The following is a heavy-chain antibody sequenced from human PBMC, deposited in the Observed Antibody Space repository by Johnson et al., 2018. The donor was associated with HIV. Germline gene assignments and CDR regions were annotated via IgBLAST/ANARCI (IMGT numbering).Heavy chain of an antibody. CDR1: GFTFSSYA. CDR2: ISYDGSNK. CDR3: ARDPSLPHVSNSADAVDI. J-gene: IGHJ3*02. Sequence: QMLLVESGGGVVQPGRSLRLSCAASGFTFSSYAMHWVRQAPGKGLEWVAVISYDGSNKYYADSVKGRFTISRDNSKNTLYLQMNSLRAEDTAVYYCARDPSLPHVSNSADAVDIWGQGTMVTVSS. V-gene: IGHV3-30-3*01. D-gene: IGHD3-10*01.